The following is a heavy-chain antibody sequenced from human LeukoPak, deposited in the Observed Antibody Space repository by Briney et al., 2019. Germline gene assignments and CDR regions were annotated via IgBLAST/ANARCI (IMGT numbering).Heavy chain of an antibody. Sequence: ASVKVSCKASGYTVTSYYMHWVRQAPGQGLEWMGIINPSGGSTSYAQKFQGRITMSRDTSTSTVYMELSSLRSEDTAFYYCATDHSMANTAWWFDPWGQGTLVTVSS. CDR2: INPSGGST. V-gene: IGHV1-46*01. CDR3: ATDHSMANTAWWFDP. CDR1: GYTVTSYY. D-gene: IGHD5-24*01. J-gene: IGHJ5*02.